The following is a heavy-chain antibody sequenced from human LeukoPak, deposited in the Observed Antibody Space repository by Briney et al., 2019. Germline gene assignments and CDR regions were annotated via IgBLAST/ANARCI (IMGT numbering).Heavy chain of an antibody. V-gene: IGHV4-34*01. CDR1: GGSFSGYY. Sequence: PSETLSLTCAVYGGSFSGYYWSWIRQPPGKGLEWIGEINHSGSTNYNPSLKSRVTISVDTSKNQFSLKLSSVTAADTAVYYCASSDRSGYLFDYWGQGTLVTVSS. CDR3: ASSDRSGYLFDY. D-gene: IGHD3-10*01. J-gene: IGHJ4*02. CDR2: INHSGST.